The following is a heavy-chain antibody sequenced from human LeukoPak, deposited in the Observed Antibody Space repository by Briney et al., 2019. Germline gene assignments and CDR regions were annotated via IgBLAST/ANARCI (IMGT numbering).Heavy chain of an antibody. CDR1: RFRFSGYN. D-gene: IGHD4-11*01. Sequence: GGSLRLSCAVSRFRFSGYNMNWVRQAPGKGLEWIAYISSTTVIYYADSVEGRFTVSRDNAHDSLYLQMSSLTLDDTAVYFCAREGDGSNSGFAYWGQGTLVTVSS. J-gene: IGHJ4*02. CDR3: AREGDGSNSGFAY. CDR2: ISSTTVI. V-gene: IGHV3-69-1*01.